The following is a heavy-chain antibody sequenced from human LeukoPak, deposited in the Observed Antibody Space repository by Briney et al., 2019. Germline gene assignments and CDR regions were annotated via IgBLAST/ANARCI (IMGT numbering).Heavy chain of an antibody. J-gene: IGHJ4*02. Sequence: GGSLRLSCAASGFTFSDYYMDWVRQAPGKGLEWVGRTRNKANSYTTEYAASVKGRFTISRDDSKNSLYLQMNSLKTEDTAVYYCARERYYYDSSGNPLGYYFDYWGQGTLVTVSS. CDR3: ARERYYYDSSGNPLGYYFDY. V-gene: IGHV3-72*01. D-gene: IGHD3-22*01. CDR1: GFTFSDYY. CDR2: TRNKANSYTT.